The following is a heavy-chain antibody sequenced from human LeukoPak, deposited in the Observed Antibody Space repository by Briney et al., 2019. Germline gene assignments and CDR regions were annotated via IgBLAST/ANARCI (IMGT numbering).Heavy chain of an antibody. Sequence: SETLSLTCTVSGGSISSSSYYWGWIRQPPGKGLEWIGSIYYSGSTYYNPSLKSRVTISVDTSKNQFSLKLSSATAADTAVYYCARRGSGGSYPFDYWGQGTLVTVSS. V-gene: IGHV4-39*01. D-gene: IGHD2-15*01. J-gene: IGHJ4*02. CDR1: GGSISSSSYY. CDR3: ARRGSGGSYPFDY. CDR2: IYYSGST.